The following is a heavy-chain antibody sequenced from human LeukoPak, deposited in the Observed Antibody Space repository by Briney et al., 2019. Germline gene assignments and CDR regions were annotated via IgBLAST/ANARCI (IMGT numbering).Heavy chain of an antibody. CDR3: ARAADYFDY. CDR2: ISSSSSTI. Sequence: GGSLRLSCAASGFTFSSYSMNWVRQAPGKGLEWVSYISSSSSTIYYADSVKGRFTISRDNAKNSLYLQMNSLRAEDTAVYYCARAADYFDYWGQGTLVTISS. V-gene: IGHV3-48*01. J-gene: IGHJ4*02. CDR1: GFTFSSYS.